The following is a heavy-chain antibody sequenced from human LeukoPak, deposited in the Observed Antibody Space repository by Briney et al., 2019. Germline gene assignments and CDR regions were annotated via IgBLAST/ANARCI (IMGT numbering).Heavy chain of an antibody. D-gene: IGHD3-22*01. CDR2: ISSSSSYI. Sequence: GGSLRLSCAASGFTFSSYSMNWVRKAPGKGMEWVSSISSSSSYIYYADSVKGRFTISRDNAKNSLYLQMNSLRAEDTAVYYCATGVTMIVVLPDYWGQGTLVTVSS. V-gene: IGHV3-21*01. J-gene: IGHJ4*02. CDR1: GFTFSSYS. CDR3: ATGVTMIVVLPDY.